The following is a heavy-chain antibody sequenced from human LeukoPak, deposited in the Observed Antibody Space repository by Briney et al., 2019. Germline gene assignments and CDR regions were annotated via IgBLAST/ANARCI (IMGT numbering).Heavy chain of an antibody. V-gene: IGHV3-7*03. Sequence: AGGSLRLSCAASGFTFSSYWMSWVRQAPGKGLEWVANIKQDGSEKYYVDSVKGRFTISRDNAKNSLYLQTNSLRAEDTAVYYCARDTTVREFDYWGQGTLVTVSS. CDR3: ARDTTVREFDY. CDR1: GFTFSSYW. D-gene: IGHD4-17*01. CDR2: IKQDGSEK. J-gene: IGHJ4*02.